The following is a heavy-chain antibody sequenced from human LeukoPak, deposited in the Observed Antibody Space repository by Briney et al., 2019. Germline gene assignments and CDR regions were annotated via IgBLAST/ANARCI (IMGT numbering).Heavy chain of an antibody. CDR2: INWNGGST. J-gene: IGHJ6*03. D-gene: IGHD2-2*01. CDR3: AREDCSSTSCYEPSNYYYYYYMDV. Sequence: GGSLRLSCAASGFTFDDYGMSWVRQAPGKGLEWVSGINWNGGSTGYADSVKGRFTISRDNAKNSLYLQMNSLRAEDTALYYCAREDCSSTSCYEPSNYYYYYYMDVWGKGTTVTVSS. V-gene: IGHV3-20*04. CDR1: GFTFDDYG.